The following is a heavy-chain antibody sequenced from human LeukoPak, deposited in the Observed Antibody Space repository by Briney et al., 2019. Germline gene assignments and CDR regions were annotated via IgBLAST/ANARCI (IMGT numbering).Heavy chain of an antibody. CDR2: INAGNGNT. J-gene: IGHJ4*02. D-gene: IGHD6-19*01. CDR3: ARDLPRGSSSDWYYVY. CDR1: GYTFTSYA. V-gene: IGHV1-3*01. Sequence: ASVNVSCTASGYTFTSYAMHWVRQAPGQRLEWMGWINAGNGNTKYSQKFQGRVTITRDTSASTAYMKLSSLRSEDTAVYYCARDLPRGSSSDWYYVYWGQGTLVTVSS.